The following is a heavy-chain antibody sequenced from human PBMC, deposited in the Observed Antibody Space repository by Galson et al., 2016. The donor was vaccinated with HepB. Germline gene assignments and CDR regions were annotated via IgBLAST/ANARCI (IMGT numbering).Heavy chain of an antibody. J-gene: IGHJ5*02. CDR3: ARCRDDSCFAALDL. D-gene: IGHD2-15*01. Sequence: SLRLSCAASGFSFGAYCMAWVRQTPGKRLEWVANTNHEGRENFYLDSVRGRFTISRDTARNSLHLQMNSLRPEDTAVYYCARCRDDSCFAALDLWGLGTPVTVS. CDR1: GFSFGAYC. CDR2: TNHEGREN. V-gene: IGHV3-7*02.